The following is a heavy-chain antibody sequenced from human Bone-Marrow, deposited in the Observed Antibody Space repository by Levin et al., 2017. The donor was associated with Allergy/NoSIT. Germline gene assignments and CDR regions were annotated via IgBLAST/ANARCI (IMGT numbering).Heavy chain of an antibody. V-gene: IGHV3-23*01. CDR3: TTASGWYHFDY. Sequence: GESLKISCTGSEFIFSSYAMNWVRQAPGKGLEWVSAMSGSGSGTGYADSVKGRFTISRDNSKNTVYLQMNSLRAEDTAVYYCTTASGWYHFDYWGQGTLVTVSS. J-gene: IGHJ4*02. CDR2: MSGSGSGT. D-gene: IGHD6-13*01. CDR1: EFIFSSYA.